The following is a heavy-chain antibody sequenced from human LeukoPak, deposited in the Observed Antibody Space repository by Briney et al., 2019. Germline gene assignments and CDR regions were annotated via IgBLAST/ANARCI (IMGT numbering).Heavy chain of an antibody. CDR3: ARDPPHYDILTGTTYYYYMDV. Sequence: GGSLRLSCAASGFTFSSYEMNWVRQAPGKGLEWVSYISSSGSTIYYADSVKGRFTISRDNAKNSLYLQMNSLRAEDTAVYYCARDPPHYDILTGTTYYYYMDVWGKGTTVTVSS. J-gene: IGHJ6*03. V-gene: IGHV3-48*03. CDR2: ISSSGSTI. CDR1: GFTFSSYE. D-gene: IGHD3-9*01.